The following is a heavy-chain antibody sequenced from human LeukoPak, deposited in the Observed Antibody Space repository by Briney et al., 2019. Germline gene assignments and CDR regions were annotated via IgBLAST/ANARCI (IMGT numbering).Heavy chain of an antibody. CDR2: INPSGCST. CDR3: ARDLPYSSSWYHSDYYYYMDV. J-gene: IGHJ6*03. D-gene: IGHD6-13*01. V-gene: IGHV1-46*01. CDR1: GYTFTSYY. Sequence: GASVKVSCKASGYTFTSYYMHWVRQAPGQGLEWMGIINPSGCSTNYAQKFQGRVTMTREMSTSTVYMELSSLRSEDTAVYYCARDLPYSSSWYHSDYYYYMDVWGKGTTVTVSS.